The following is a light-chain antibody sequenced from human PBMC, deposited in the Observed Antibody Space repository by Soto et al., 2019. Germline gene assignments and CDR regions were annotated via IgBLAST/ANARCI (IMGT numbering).Light chain of an antibody. CDR1: SSDVGAYNY. V-gene: IGLV2-11*01. CDR2: DVG. J-gene: IGLJ1*01. Sequence: QSALTQPRSVSGSPGQSVTISCTGTSSDVGAYNYVSWYQQHPGKAPKLMTYDVGTRPSGVPDRFSGSKSGNTASLTISGLQAEDEADYYCCSYADNYSYVFGTGTKVTVL. CDR3: CSYADNYSYV.